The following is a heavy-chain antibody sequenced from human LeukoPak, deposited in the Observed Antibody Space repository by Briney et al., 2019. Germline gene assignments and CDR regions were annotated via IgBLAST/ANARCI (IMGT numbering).Heavy chain of an antibody. Sequence: GGSLRLSCAASGFTVSSNYMSWVRQAPGKGLEWVSAISGSGGSTYYADSVKGRFTISRDNSKNTLYLQMNSLRAEDTAVYYCAKTRGYYDFWSGYYEIDYWGQGTLVTVSS. CDR3: AKTRGYYDFWSGYYEIDY. D-gene: IGHD3-3*01. CDR2: ISGSGGST. CDR1: GFTVSSNY. V-gene: IGHV3-23*01. J-gene: IGHJ4*02.